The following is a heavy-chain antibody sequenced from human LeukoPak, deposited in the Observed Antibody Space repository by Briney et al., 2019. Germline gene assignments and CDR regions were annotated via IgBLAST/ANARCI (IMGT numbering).Heavy chain of an antibody. CDR2: IYYSGST. Sequence: SETLSLTCSVSAGSISRYYWSWIRQPPGKGLEWIGYIYYSGSTDYNPSLKSRVTISLDTSKNQFSLKLSSVTAADTAVYYCAREYHYYDTRGYYYSDYWGQGTLVTVSS. J-gene: IGHJ4*02. CDR1: AGSISRYY. D-gene: IGHD3-22*01. CDR3: AREYHYYDTRGYYYSDY. V-gene: IGHV4-59*01.